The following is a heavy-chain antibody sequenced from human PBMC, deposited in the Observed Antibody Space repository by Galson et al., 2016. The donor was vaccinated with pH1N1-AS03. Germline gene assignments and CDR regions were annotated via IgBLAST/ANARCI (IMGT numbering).Heavy chain of an antibody. D-gene: IGHD6-13*01. J-gene: IGHJ6*02. CDR2: IYYSGST. Sequence: ETLSLTCSVSDGSISSSHYYWGWIRQPPGKGPEWIGSIYYSGSTSYNPSLESPVSILADTSKNQLSLMLTSVTAADTAVYYCARHYTFTSSWKYHYLDVWGQGTTVTVAS. CDR3: ARHYTFTSSWKYHYLDV. V-gene: IGHV4-39*01. CDR1: DGSISSSHYY.